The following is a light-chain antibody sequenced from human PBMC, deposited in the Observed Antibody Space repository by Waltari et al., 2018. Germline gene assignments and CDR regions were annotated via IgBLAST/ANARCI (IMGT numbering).Light chain of an antibody. J-gene: IGLJ1*01. V-gene: IGLV2-23*02. Sequence: QSALTQPASVSGTPGQSITIPCTGTTSDDGTYNLVSWYQQNPGKAPNLMICEVIKRPSGVSDRFSGSKSGNTAYLTISGLQAEDEADYYCCSYAGSGTYVFGTGTKVTVL. CDR2: EVI. CDR1: TSDDGTYNL. CDR3: CSYAGSGTYV.